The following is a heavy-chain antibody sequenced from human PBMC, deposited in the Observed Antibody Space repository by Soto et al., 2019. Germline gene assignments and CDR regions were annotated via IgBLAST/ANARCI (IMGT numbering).Heavy chain of an antibody. CDR2: IYYSGIT. CDR1: GGSISSYY. J-gene: IGHJ6*02. V-gene: IGHV4-59*01. CDR3: ARSKSNYYYGMDV. Sequence: PSETLSLTCTVSGGSISSYYWSWIRQPPGKGLEWIGYIYYSGITNYNPSLKSRVTISVDTSKNQFSLKLSSVTAADTAVYYCARSKSNYYYGMDVWGQGTTVTVSS.